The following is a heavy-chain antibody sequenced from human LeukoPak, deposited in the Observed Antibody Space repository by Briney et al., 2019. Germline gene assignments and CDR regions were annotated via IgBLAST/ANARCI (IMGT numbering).Heavy chain of an antibody. J-gene: IGHJ4*02. D-gene: IGHD3-22*01. Sequence: GGSLRLSCAASGFTFSSYSMNWVRQAPGKGLEWVSSISSSSSYIYYADSVKGRFTISRDNAKNSLYLQMNSLRAEDTAVYYCAKAAYYDTSAFDIWGQGTLVTVSS. CDR1: GFTFSSYS. V-gene: IGHV3-21*01. CDR3: AKAAYYDTSAFDI. CDR2: ISSSSSYI.